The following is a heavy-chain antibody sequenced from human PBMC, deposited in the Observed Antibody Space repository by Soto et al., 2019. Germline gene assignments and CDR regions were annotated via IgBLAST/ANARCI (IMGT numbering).Heavy chain of an antibody. Sequence: SVKVSCKASGYSFTDYHIHWVRQAPGQGLEWLGRINPKSGGTSTAQRFQGWVTMTTDTSISTASMELTRLTSDDTAIYYCARGDSTDCSNGRWSFFCNPVTVVWG. CDR3: ARGDSTDCSNGRWSFFCNPVTVV. CDR2: INPKSGGT. D-gene: IGHD2-8*01. J-gene: IGHJ3*01. V-gene: IGHV1-2*04. CDR1: GYSFTDYH.